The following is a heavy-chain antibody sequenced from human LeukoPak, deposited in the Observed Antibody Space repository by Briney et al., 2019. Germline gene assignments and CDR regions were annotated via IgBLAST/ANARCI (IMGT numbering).Heavy chain of an antibody. CDR3: ARDGYRTVGDY. CDR2: IYHSGST. J-gene: IGHJ4*02. CDR1: GGSMITGGYY. Sequence: MASQTLSLTCTVSGGSMITGGYYWSWLRQPPGKGLEWIGYIYHSGSTYYNPSLKSRVTISVDRSKNQFSLKLTSVTAADTAIYYCARDGYRTVGDYWGQGTLVTVSS. D-gene: IGHD5-18*01. V-gene: IGHV4-30-2*01.